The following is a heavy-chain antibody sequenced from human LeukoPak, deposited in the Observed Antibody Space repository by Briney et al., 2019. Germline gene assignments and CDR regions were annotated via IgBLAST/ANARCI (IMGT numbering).Heavy chain of an antibody. CDR2: IYYSGST. D-gene: IGHD3-22*01. Sequence: SETLSLTCTVSGGSVSSGSYYWSWIRQPPGKGLEWIGYIYYSGSTNYNPSLKSRVTISVDTSKNQFSLKLSSVTAADTAVYYCARALKTRGYYYDSGGYIYYFDYWGQGTLVTVSS. J-gene: IGHJ4*02. CDR3: ARALKTRGYYYDSGGYIYYFDY. V-gene: IGHV4-61*01. CDR1: GGSVSSGSYY.